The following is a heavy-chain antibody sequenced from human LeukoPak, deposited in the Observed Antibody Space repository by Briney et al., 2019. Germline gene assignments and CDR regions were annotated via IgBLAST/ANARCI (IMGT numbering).Heavy chain of an antibody. Sequence: SQTLSLTCTVSGGSISSGSYYWSWIRQPAGKGLEWIGHIYTSGSTNYNPSLKCRVSISVDTSKNQFSLKLSSVTAADTAVYYCARELSSGLFDYWGQGTLVTVSS. V-gene: IGHV4-61*09. CDR2: IYTSGST. D-gene: IGHD3-22*01. J-gene: IGHJ4*02. CDR3: ARELSSGLFDY. CDR1: GGSISSGSYY.